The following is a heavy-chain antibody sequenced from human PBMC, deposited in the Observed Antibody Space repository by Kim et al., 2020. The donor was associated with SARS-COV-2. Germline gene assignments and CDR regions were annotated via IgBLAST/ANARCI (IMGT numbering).Heavy chain of an antibody. CDR3: ARQEVRGVIITPGYNWFDP. V-gene: IGHV4-34*01. CDR2: INHSGST. CDR1: GGSFSGYY. Sequence: SETLSLTCAVYGGSFSGYYWSWIRQPPGKGLEWIGEINHSGSTNYNPSLKSRVTISVDTSKNQFSLKLSSVTAADTAVYYCARQEVRGVIITPGYNWFDPWGQGTLVTVSS. D-gene: IGHD3-10*01. J-gene: IGHJ5*02.